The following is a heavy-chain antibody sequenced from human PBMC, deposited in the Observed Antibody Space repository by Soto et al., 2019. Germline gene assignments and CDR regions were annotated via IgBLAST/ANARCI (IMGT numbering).Heavy chain of an antibody. V-gene: IGHV3-30*03. J-gene: IGHJ4*02. CDR2: ISYDGSNK. CDR1: GFTFSSYG. D-gene: IGHD4-4*01. CDR3: ATLGNDYSNYGGRY. Sequence: QVPLVESGGGVVQPGRSLRLSCAASGFTFSSYGMHWVRQAPGKGLEWVAVISYDGSNKYYADSVKGRFTISRDNSKNTLYLQMNSLRAEDTAVYYCATLGNDYSNYGGRYWGQGTLVTVSS.